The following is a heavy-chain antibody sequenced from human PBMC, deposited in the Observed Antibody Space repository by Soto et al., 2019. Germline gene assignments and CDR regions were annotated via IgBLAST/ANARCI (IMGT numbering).Heavy chain of an antibody. CDR3: ATRLPVAGRFDN. Sequence: QLQLQESGPGLVKASETLSLTCTVSGGSISTNTYYWDWIRQPPGKGLEWIGTVYYSGTTYYNPSLESRVTISVDTSKNHFSLKLSSVTAADTAVFYCATRLPVAGRFDNWGQGILVTVSS. V-gene: IGHV4-39*02. CDR2: VYYSGTT. J-gene: IGHJ4*02. CDR1: GGSISTNTYY. D-gene: IGHD6-19*01.